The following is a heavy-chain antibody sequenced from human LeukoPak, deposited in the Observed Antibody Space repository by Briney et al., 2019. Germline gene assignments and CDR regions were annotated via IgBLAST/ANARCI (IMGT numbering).Heavy chain of an antibody. CDR1: GGSFSGYY. D-gene: IGHD5-18*01. V-gene: IGHV4-34*01. Sequence: KPSETLSLTCAVYGGSFSGYYWSWIRQPPGKGLEWIGEINHSGSTNYNPSLKSRVTISVDTSKNQFSLKLSSVTAADTAVYYCARGPNYSYSYYFDYWGQGTLVTVSS. CDR3: ARGPNYSYSYYFDY. J-gene: IGHJ4*02. CDR2: INHSGST.